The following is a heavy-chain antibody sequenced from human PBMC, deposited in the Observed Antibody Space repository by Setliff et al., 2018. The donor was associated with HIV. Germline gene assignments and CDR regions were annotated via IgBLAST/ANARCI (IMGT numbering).Heavy chain of an antibody. Sequence: SETLSLTCTVSGGSISSGSYYWSWIRQPAGKGLEWIGRIYTGGSTDFNPSLKSRITISLDTSKEQFSLELSSATAADTAVYCCATLDHSGGNFLAYWGQGSLVTVSS. CDR3: ATLDHSGGNFLAY. CDR2: IYTGGST. CDR1: GGSISSGSYY. J-gene: IGHJ4*02. D-gene: IGHD2-21*02. V-gene: IGHV4-61*02.